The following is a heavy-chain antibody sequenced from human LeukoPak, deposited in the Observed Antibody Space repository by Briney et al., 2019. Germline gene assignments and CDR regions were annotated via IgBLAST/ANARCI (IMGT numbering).Heavy chain of an antibody. CDR3: AKDQYGEAFDI. Sequence: GGSLRLSCAASGFTFSSYWMSWVRQAPGKGLEWVANIKKDGSEKYYVDSVRGRFTISRDNAKNSLYLQMNSLRAEDTAVYYCAKDQYGEAFDIWGPGTMVTVSS. CDR1: GFTFSSYW. D-gene: IGHD4-17*01. J-gene: IGHJ3*02. V-gene: IGHV3-7*05. CDR2: IKKDGSEK.